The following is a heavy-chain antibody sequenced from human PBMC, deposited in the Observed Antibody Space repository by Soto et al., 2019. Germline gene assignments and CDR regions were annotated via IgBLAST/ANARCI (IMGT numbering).Heavy chain of an antibody. J-gene: IGHJ4*02. CDR2: IIPIFGTA. V-gene: IGHV1-69*01. CDR1: GGTFSSYA. Sequence: QVQLVQSGAEVKKPGSSVKVSCKASGGTFSSYAISWVRQAPGQGLEWMGGIIPIFGTANYAQKFQSRVTITAAESTSTDYMELSSLGSEDTVVYYCAGGVLHYDFWSGYFCNFDYWGQGTLVTVSS. CDR3: AGGVLHYDFWSGYFCNFDY. D-gene: IGHD3-3*01.